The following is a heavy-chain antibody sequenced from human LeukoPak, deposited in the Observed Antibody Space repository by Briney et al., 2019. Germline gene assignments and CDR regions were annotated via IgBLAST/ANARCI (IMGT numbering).Heavy chain of an antibody. CDR3: AREQSSSWYGMRDAFDI. CDR2: IYYSGST. CDR1: GGSISSYH. D-gene: IGHD6-13*01. V-gene: IGHV4-59*01. J-gene: IGHJ3*02. Sequence: SETLSLTCTVSGGSISSYHWSWFRQPPGKGLEWIGYIYYSGSTNYNPSLKSRVTISVDTSKNQFSLKLSSVTAADTAVYYCAREQSSSWYGMRDAFDIWGQGTMVTVSS.